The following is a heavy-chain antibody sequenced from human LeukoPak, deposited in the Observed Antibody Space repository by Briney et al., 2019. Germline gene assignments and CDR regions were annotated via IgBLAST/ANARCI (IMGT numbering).Heavy chain of an antibody. CDR3: ARFPYSSGADY. CDR2: IYYSGST. Sequence: SETLSLTCTVSGGSISSYYWSWIRQPPGKGLEWIGYIYYSGSTNYNPSLKSRVTISVDTSKNQFSLKLSSVTAADTAVYYCARFPYSSGADYWGQGTLDTVSS. CDR1: GGSISSYY. D-gene: IGHD6-19*01. J-gene: IGHJ4*02. V-gene: IGHV4-59*01.